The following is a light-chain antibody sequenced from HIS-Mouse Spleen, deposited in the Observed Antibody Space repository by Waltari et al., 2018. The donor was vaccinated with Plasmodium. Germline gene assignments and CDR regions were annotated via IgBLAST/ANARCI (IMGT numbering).Light chain of an antibody. Sequence: QSALTPPRSVSGSPGQSLTISCTGTSSDVGGYNYFSWYQQHPGKAPKLMIYDVSKRPSGVPDRFSGSKSGNTASLTISGLQAEDEADYYCCSYAGSYTLVFGGGTKLTVL. CDR1: SSDVGGYNY. CDR2: DVS. CDR3: CSYAGSYTLV. J-gene: IGLJ2*01. V-gene: IGLV2-11*01.